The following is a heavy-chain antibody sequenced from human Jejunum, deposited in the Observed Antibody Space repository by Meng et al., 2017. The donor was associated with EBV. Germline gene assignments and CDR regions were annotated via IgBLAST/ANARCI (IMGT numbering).Heavy chain of an antibody. CDR3: ARGAYFDY. Sequence: RQESGSGLVKPSETLSLTCAVSGGSISSGGYSWHWIRQPPGKGLQWIGYIYYSGSAFYNPSLKSRVTLSVDRSKNQFSLNLSSVTAADTAVYYCARGAYFDYWGQGTLVTVSS. CDR1: GGSISSGGYS. CDR2: IYYSGSA. V-gene: IGHV4-30-2*01. J-gene: IGHJ4*02.